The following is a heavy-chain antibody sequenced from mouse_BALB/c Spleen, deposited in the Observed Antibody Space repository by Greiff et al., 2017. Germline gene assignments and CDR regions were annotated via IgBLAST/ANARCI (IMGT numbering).Heavy chain of an antibody. D-gene: IGHD3-1*01. Sequence: QVQLQQSGPELVKPGASVRISCKASGYTFTSYYIHWVKQRPGQGLEWIGWIYPGNVNTKYNEKFKGKATLTADKSSSTAYMQLSSLTSEDSAVYFCARWSSGSPFAYWGQGTLVTVSA. CDR2: IYPGNVNT. J-gene: IGHJ3*01. V-gene: IGHV1S56*01. CDR1: GYTFTSYY. CDR3: ARWSSGSPFAY.